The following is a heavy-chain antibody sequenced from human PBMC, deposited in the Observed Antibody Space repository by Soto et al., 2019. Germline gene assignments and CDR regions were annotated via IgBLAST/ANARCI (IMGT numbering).Heavy chain of an antibody. CDR2: IYYSGST. CDR1: GGSISSGDYY. V-gene: IGHV4-30-4*01. CDR3: ARAGPNFGNWFDP. D-gene: IGHD1-1*01. Sequence: PSETLSLTCTVSGGSISSGDYYWSWIRQPPGKGLEWIGYIYYSGSTYYNPSLKSRVTISVDTSKNQFSLKLSSVTAADTAVYYCARAGPNFGNWFDPWGHGTLVTVSS. J-gene: IGHJ5*02.